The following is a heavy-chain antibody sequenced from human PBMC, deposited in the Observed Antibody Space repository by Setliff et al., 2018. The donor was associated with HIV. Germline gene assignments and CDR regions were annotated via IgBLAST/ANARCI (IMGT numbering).Heavy chain of an antibody. CDR2: IIPIFGTT. CDR1: GGTFSTHA. V-gene: IGHV1-69*05. CDR3: ASVPMEYSGYNSDSGSYYYHYGLDV. Sequence: SVKVSCKASGGTFSTHAINWVRQAPGQGLEWMGGIIPIFGTTHYAQKFQGRVTITTDESTNTAYMELGSLRSEDTAVYYCASVPMEYSGYNSDSGSYYYHYGLDVWGQGTTDTVSS. J-gene: IGHJ6*02. D-gene: IGHD5-12*01.